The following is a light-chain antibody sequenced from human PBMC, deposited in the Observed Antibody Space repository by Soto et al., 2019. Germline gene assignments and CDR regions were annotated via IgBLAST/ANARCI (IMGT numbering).Light chain of an antibody. CDR3: QQYSNWPQT. V-gene: IGKV3-15*01. CDR1: QSVASN. CDR2: GAS. J-gene: IGKJ2*01. Sequence: EIVMTQSPATLSVSPGERVTLSCRASQSVASNLAWYQHKPGQAPRLLIYGASTRATGIPARFSGSGSGTEFTLTINSLQSEDFAVYYCQQYSNWPQTFGQGTKLEIK.